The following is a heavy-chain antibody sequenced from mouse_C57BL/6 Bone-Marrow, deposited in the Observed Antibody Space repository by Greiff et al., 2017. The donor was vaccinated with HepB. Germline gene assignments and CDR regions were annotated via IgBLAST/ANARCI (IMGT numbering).Heavy chain of an antibody. CDR3: ARGLRRSYAMDY. CDR2: SRNKANDYTT. V-gene: IGHV7-1*01. Sequence: EVKLVDSGGGLVQSGRSLRLSCATSGFTFSDFYMEWVRQAPGKGLEWIAASRNKANDYTTEYSASVKGRFIVSRDTSQSILYLQMNALRAEDTAIYYCARGLRRSYAMDYWGQGTSVTVSS. J-gene: IGHJ4*01. D-gene: IGHD2-4*01. CDR1: GFTFSDFY.